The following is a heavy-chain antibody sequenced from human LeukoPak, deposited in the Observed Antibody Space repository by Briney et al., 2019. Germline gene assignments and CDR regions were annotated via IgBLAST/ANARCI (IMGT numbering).Heavy chain of an antibody. D-gene: IGHD3-10*01. V-gene: IGHV4-59*08. J-gene: IGHJ6*02. CDR2: IYYSGST. CDR3: ARAGYLGSGNSMDV. Sequence: PSETLSLTCNVSGGSISSYYWSWIRQAPGKGLEWIGYIYYSGSTNYSPSLKSRVTISVDTSKNQFSLKLSSVIAADTAVYYCARAGYLGSGNSMDVWGQGTTVTVS. CDR1: GGSISSYY.